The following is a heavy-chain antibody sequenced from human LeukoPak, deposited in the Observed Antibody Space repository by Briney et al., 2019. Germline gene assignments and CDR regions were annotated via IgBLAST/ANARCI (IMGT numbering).Heavy chain of an antibody. J-gene: IGHJ4*02. D-gene: IGHD4-23*01. V-gene: IGHV3-48*03. CDR3: ARDYGGSSPFDY. Sequence: GGSLRLSCAASGFTFSSYEMNWVRQAPGKGLEGVSYISSSGSTIYYADSVKGRFTISRDNAKKSLYLQMNSLRAEDTAVYYCARDYGGSSPFDYWGQGTLVTVSS. CDR2: ISSSGSTI. CDR1: GFTFSSYE.